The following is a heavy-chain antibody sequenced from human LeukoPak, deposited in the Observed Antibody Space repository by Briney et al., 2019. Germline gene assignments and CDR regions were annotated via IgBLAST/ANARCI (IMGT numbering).Heavy chain of an antibody. J-gene: IGHJ4*02. CDR1: GITFNTYW. CDR3: TTFYTRLTDY. D-gene: IGHD2/OR15-2a*01. Sequence: PGGSLRLSSAASGITFNTYWISWVRQAPGKGLEWLATINQDGGEKYYVDSVKGRFTISRDNAKNSLFLQMNSLRAEDTAVYYCTTFYTRLTDYWGQGTLVTVSS. V-gene: IGHV3-7*05. CDR2: INQDGGEK.